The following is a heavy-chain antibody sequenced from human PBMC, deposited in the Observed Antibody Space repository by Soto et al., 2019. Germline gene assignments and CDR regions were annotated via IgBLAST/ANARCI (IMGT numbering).Heavy chain of an antibody. CDR1: GFTFSSYD. D-gene: IGHD2-15*01. V-gene: IGHV3-13*01. Sequence: GGSLRLSCAASGFTFSSYDMHWVRQATGKGLEWVSAIGTAGDTYYPGSVKGRFTISRENAKNSLYLQMNSLRAEDTAVYYCARRRSLNCSGGSCYYYGMDVWGQGTTVTVSS. CDR2: IGTAGDT. CDR3: ARRRSLNCSGGSCYYYGMDV. J-gene: IGHJ6*02.